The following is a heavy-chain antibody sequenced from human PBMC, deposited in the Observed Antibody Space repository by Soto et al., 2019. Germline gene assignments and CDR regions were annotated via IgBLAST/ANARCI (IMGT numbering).Heavy chain of an antibody. J-gene: IGHJ4*02. Sequence: PSETLSLTCTVSGGSISSYYWSWIRQPPGKGLEWFGYIYYSGSTNYNPSLKSRVTISVDTSKNQFSLKLSSVTAADTAVYYCARGEGLDYIWGSYGAKPVFDYWGQGTLVTVSS. CDR1: GGSISSYY. CDR2: IYYSGST. V-gene: IGHV4-59*01. CDR3: ARGEGLDYIWGSYGAKPVFDY. D-gene: IGHD3-16*01.